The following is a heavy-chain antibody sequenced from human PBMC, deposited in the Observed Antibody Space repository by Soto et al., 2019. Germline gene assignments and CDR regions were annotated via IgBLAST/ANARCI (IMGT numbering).Heavy chain of an antibody. CDR3: ARLLLYSVSGRGWFDP. J-gene: IGHJ5*02. D-gene: IGHD2-2*02. CDR1: GFTFSKVW. Sequence: DVQLVESGGGLVQPGGSLRLSCTASGFTFSKVWMSWVRQAPGKGLEWVANIKHDGSQKYYVDSVKGRFTISRDNAKNSLYLQMNSLRVDDTAVYYCARLLLYSVSGRGWFDPWGQGTLVTVSS. V-gene: IGHV3-7*03. CDR2: IKHDGSQK.